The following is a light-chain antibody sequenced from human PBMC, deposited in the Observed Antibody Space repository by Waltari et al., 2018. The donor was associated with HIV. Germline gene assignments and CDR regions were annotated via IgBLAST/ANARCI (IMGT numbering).Light chain of an antibody. Sequence: QTVVTQEPSFSVSPGGTVTLTCGLSPGSFSASSCPSWYQQTPGQAPRTLIYSTNTRSSGVPDRFSGSILGNKAALTITGAQADDESVYYCSLYMGGGIWVFGGGTKLTVL. V-gene: IGLV8-61*01. CDR1: PGSFSASSC. CDR3: SLYMGGGIWV. J-gene: IGLJ3*02. CDR2: STN.